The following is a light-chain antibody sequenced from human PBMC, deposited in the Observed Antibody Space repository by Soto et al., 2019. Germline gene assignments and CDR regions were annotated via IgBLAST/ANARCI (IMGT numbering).Light chain of an antibody. Sequence: QSVLTQPASVSGSPGQSITISCTGTSSDVGGYNYVSWYQQHPGKAPKLMIYDVSNRPSGVSNRFSGSKSGNTASLTISGLQAEAEADYYCSSYTSSSTYVFGTGTKVTLL. CDR2: DVS. V-gene: IGLV2-14*01. J-gene: IGLJ1*01. CDR1: SSDVGGYNY. CDR3: SSYTSSSTYV.